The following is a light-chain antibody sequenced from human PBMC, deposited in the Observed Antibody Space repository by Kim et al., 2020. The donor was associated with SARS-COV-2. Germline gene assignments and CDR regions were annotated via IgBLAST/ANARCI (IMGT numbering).Light chain of an antibody. V-gene: IGLV2-14*01. CDR1: SSDVGGYKY. CDR3: SSYTSSSTRV. Sequence: QSALTQPASVSGSPGQPITISCTGTSSDVGGYKYVSWYQQHPGKAPKLMIYDVSKRPSGVSNRFSGSKSGNTASLTISGLQAEDEGDYYCSSYTSSSTRVFGGGTKLTVL. J-gene: IGLJ3*02. CDR2: DVS.